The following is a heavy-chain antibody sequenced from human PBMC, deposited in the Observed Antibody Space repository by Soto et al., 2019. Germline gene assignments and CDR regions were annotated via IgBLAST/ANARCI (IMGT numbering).Heavy chain of an antibody. J-gene: IGHJ4*02. V-gene: IGHV3-30*03. CDR1: VFTFSSYG. Sequence: WGSLLLSCASSVFTFSSYGMRWVRQSPGKGLEWVALISEDGSNKYYADSVRGRFTISRDNSKNTLYLQMNSLTREDTAVYSCARLEQWIYIAKYWGLGTMVTVSS. CDR3: ARLEQWIYIAKY. D-gene: IGHD6-19*01. CDR2: ISEDGSNK.